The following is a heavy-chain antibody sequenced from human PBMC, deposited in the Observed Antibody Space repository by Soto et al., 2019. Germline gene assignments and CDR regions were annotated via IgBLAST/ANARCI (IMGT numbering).Heavy chain of an antibody. Sequence: EVQLVESGGGLVKPGGSLRLSCAASRFTFSTHGMNWVRQAPGKGLEWVSSISTSSKYIYYADSVKGRFTIPRDNAKNSLSLQMNRLRAEDTAVYYCARDAVAGYYFDYWGQGTLVTVSS. CDR2: ISTSSKYI. CDR3: ARDAVAGYYFDY. D-gene: IGHD6-19*01. J-gene: IGHJ4*02. V-gene: IGHV3-21*01. CDR1: RFTFSTHG.